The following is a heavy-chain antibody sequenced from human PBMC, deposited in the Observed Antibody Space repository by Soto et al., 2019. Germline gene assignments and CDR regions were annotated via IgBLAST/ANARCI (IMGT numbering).Heavy chain of an antibody. CDR1: GFTFSSYG. V-gene: IGHV3-NL1*01. Sequence: GGSLRLSCAASGFTFSSYGMHWVRQAPGKGLEWVSVIYSRGATYYADAVKGRFTISRDTSQNTLFLQMNSLRVEDTAVYYCARDSYYYDTSGHSYYFEYWGQGTRVTVSS. CDR3: ARDSYYYDTSGHSYYFEY. J-gene: IGHJ4*02. CDR2: IYSRGAT. D-gene: IGHD3-22*01.